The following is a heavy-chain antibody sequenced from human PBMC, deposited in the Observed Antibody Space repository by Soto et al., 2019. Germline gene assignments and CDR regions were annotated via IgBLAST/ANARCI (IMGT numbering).Heavy chain of an antibody. V-gene: IGHV1-18*01. CDR1: GYTFATYG. CDR2: ISVHTGDT. D-gene: IGHD6-6*01. CDR3: ARARAEYSSSFSYYFDS. Sequence: AGPVKVSCKASGYTFATYGITWVRQAPGQGLEWVAWISVHTGDTKYAQKLQGRVTLTTDTFMTTAYMELRGLTSDDTAIYYCARARAEYSSSFSYYFDSWGQGTLVTVSS. J-gene: IGHJ4*02.